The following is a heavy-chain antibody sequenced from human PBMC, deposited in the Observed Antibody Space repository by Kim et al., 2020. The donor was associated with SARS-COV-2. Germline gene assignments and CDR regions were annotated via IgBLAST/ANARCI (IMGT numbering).Heavy chain of an antibody. V-gene: IGHV4-59*08. J-gene: IGHJ4*02. CDR3: ARHVHNYGYYYFDY. D-gene: IGHD3-3*01. Sequence: NPPPKSRVTLSVDTAKNQFSLKLSSVTAADTAVYYCARHVHNYGYYYFDYWGQGTLVTVSS.